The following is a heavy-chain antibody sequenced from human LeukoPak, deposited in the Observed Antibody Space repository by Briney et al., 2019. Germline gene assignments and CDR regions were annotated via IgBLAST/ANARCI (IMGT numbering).Heavy chain of an antibody. CDR2: ISSSGSTI. D-gene: IGHD4-23*01. J-gene: IGHJ5*02. Sequence: GGSLRLSCAASGFTFSSYEMNWVRQAPGKGLEWVSYISSSGSTIYYADSVKGRFTISRDNAKNSLYLQMNSLRAEDTALYYCARDLGGWYKPWGQGTLVTVSS. V-gene: IGHV3-48*03. CDR1: GFTFSSYE. CDR3: ARDLGGWYKP.